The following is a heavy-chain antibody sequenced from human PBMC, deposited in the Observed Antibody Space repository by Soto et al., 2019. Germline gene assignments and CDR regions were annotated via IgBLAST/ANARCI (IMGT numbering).Heavy chain of an antibody. CDR1: GFTFGDYA. D-gene: IGHD3-10*01. J-gene: IGHJ3*01. V-gene: IGHV3-49*04. CDR2: IRSKGSGGTS. Sequence: GGSLRLSCTASGFTFGDYAMSWVRQAPGKGLEWVGFIRSKGSGGTSEYAASVKGRFTFSRDDSKSIAYLQMNGLKTEDTAVYYCTRDQPITPWGQGTMVTVSS. CDR3: TRDQPITP.